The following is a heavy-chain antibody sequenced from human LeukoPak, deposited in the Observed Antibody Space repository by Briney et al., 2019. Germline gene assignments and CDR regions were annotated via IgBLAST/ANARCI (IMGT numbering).Heavy chain of an antibody. CDR2: IYYSGST. V-gene: IGHV4-59*08. Sequence: SETLSLTCTVSGGSISSYYWSWIRQPPEKGLEWIGYIYYSGSTNYNPSLKSRVTISVDTSKNQFSLKLSSVTAADTAVYYCARHLAEGSYYYGMDVWGQGTTVTVSS. CDR3: ARHLAEGSYYYGMDV. J-gene: IGHJ6*02. D-gene: IGHD3-10*01. CDR1: GGSISSYY.